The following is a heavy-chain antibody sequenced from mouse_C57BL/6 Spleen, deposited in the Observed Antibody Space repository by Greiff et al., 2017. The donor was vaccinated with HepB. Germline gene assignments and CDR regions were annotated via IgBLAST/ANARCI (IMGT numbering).Heavy chain of an antibody. J-gene: IGHJ3*01. CDR1: GYTFTDYE. V-gene: IGHV1-15*01. CDR2: IDPETGGT. D-gene: IGHD1-1*01. CDR3: TRGAYYGSSYLFAY. Sequence: VKLQESGAELVRPGASVTLSCKASGYTFTDYEMHWVKQTPVHGLEWIGAIDPETGGTAYNQKFKGKAILTADKSSSTAYMELRSLTSEDSAVYYCTRGAYYGSSYLFAYWGQGTLVTVSA.